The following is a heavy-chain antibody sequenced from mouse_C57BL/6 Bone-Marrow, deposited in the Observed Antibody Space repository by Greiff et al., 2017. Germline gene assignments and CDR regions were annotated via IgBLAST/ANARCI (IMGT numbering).Heavy chain of an antibody. CDR1: GFTFSSYA. J-gene: IGHJ3*01. V-gene: IGHV5-9-1*02. D-gene: IGHD2-1*01. CDR3: TRDRGIYYGNYGFAY. CDR2: ISSGGDYI. Sequence: EVHLVESGEGLVKPGGSLKLSCAASGFTFSSYAMSWVRQTPEKRLEWVAYISSGGDYIYYADTVKGRFTISRDNARNTLYLQMSSLKSEDTAMYYCTRDRGIYYGNYGFAYWGQGTLVTVSA.